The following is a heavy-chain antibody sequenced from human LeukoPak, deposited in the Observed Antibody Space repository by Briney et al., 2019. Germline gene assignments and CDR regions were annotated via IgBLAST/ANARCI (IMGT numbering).Heavy chain of an antibody. CDR3: AKPNLHYDILTGWVDY. CDR1: GFTFSSYW. D-gene: IGHD3-9*01. Sequence: GGSLRLSCVVSGFTFSSYWMSWVRQAPGKGLEWVANIKQDGSEKYYVDSVKGRFTISRDNAKNSLYLQMNSLRAEDTAVYYCAKPNLHYDILTGWVDYWGQGTLVTVSS. CDR2: IKQDGSEK. V-gene: IGHV3-7*01. J-gene: IGHJ4*02.